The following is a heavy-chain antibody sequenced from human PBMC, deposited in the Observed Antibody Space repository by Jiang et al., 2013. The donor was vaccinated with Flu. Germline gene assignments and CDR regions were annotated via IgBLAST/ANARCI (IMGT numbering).Heavy chain of an antibody. V-gene: IGHV7-4-1*02. CDR3: ARGHLEGIQH. J-gene: IGHJ1*01. Sequence: QSGSELKKPGASVKVSCKASGYTFTNYGMGWVRQAPGQGLEWMGWINTNNGKPTYAQGFTGRFVFSLDTSVSTAYLQISSLKADDTAVYYCARGHLEGIQHWGQGTLVTVSS. CDR2: INTNNGKP. CDR1: GYTFTNYG.